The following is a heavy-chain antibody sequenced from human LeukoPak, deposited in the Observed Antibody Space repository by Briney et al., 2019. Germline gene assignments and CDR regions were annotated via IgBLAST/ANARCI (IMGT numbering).Heavy chain of an antibody. D-gene: IGHD3-9*01. V-gene: IGHV3-30*03. CDR3: ARVHDTTGYYHYFDS. Sequence: GGSLRLSCAASGFTFSNSAMSWVRQAPDKGLEWVAMISHHGSNEYYADSVKGRFTISRDNSKNTLYLQMNNPRVEDTAIYYCARVHDTTGYYHYFDSWGQGTLVTVSS. J-gene: IGHJ4*02. CDR2: ISHHGSNE. CDR1: GFTFSNSA.